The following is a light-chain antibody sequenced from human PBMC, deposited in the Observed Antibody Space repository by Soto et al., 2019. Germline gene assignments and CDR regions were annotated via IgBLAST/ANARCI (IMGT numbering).Light chain of an antibody. CDR3: SSYTSSSTPCG. CDR1: SSDVGGYNY. V-gene: IGLV2-14*03. CDR2: DVS. J-gene: IGLJ1*01. Sequence: QSVLTQPASVSGSPGQSITISCTGTSSDVGGYNYVSWYQQHPGKAPKLLIYDVSNRPSGASNRFSGSKSGNTASLTLSGLQSEDEADYYCSSYTSSSTPCGFGTGTKVTVL.